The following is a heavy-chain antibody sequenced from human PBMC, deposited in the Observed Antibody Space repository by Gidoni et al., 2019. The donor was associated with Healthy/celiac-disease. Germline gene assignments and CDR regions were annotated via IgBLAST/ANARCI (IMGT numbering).Heavy chain of an antibody. CDR2: IYYSGST. Sequence: QVQLQESGPGLVKPSETLSLTCTVSGGSISSYYWSLIRQPPGKGLEWIGYIYYSGSTNYNPSLKSRVTISVDTSKNQFSLKLSSVTAADTAVYYCAKGGITFGGVIALYFDYWGQGTLVTVSS. D-gene: IGHD3-16*02. V-gene: IGHV4-59*08. J-gene: IGHJ4*02. CDR3: AKGGITFGGVIALYFDY. CDR1: GGSISSYY.